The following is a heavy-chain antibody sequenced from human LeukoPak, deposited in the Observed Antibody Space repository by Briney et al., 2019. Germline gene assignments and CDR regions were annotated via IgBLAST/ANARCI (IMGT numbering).Heavy chain of an antibody. Sequence: GGSLRLSCAASGFTFSSYAMHWVRQAPGKGMEWVAVISYDGSNKYYADSVKGRFTISRDNSKNTLYLQMNSLRAEDTAVYYCARADRLLRFVALVDYWGQGTLVTVSS. CDR3: ARADRLLRFVALVDY. CDR1: GFTFSSYA. D-gene: IGHD3-3*01. CDR2: ISYDGSNK. J-gene: IGHJ4*02. V-gene: IGHV3-30*04.